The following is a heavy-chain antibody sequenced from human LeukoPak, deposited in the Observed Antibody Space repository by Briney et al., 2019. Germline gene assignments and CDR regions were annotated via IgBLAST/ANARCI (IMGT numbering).Heavy chain of an antibody. CDR1: GYTFTSYG. V-gene: IGHV1-18*01. D-gene: IGHD6-13*01. Sequence: ASVKVSCKASGYTFTSYGISWVRQAPGQGLEWMGWISAYNGNTNYAQKLQGRVTMTTDTSTSTAYMELRSLRSDDTAVYYCARGRSSSSWYRFFDYYYCMDVWGKGTTVTVSS. J-gene: IGHJ6*03. CDR3: ARGRSSSSWYRFFDYYYCMDV. CDR2: ISAYNGNT.